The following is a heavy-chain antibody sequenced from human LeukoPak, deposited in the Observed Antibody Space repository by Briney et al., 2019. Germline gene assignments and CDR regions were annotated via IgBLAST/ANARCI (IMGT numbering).Heavy chain of an antibody. J-gene: IGHJ1*01. CDR2: ISGSGGST. D-gene: IGHD3-10*01. V-gene: IGHV3-23*01. Sequence: GGSLRLSCAASGFSFSNYAMSWVRQTPGKGLEWVSAISGSGGSTYYADSVKGRFTISRDNSKNTLYLQMNSLRAEDTAVYYCAKDKESLFQHWGQGTLVTVSS. CDR3: AKDKESLFQH. CDR1: GFSFSNYA.